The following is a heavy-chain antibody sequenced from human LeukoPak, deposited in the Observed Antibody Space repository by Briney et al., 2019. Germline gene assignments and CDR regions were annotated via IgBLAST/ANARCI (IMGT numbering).Heavy chain of an antibody. D-gene: IGHD1-20*01. V-gene: IGHV3-23*01. CDR1: GFSFSTYA. CDR3: AKRTDNWNIGGPFDY. CDR2: IRDSGGST. Sequence: GGSLRLSCAASGFSFSTYAMSWVRQAPGKGLEWVSAIRDSGGSTYYADSVMARFTISRDNSKSTLFLQMNSLRVEDTAIYYCAKRTDNWNIGGPFDYWGQGTLVTVSS. J-gene: IGHJ4*02.